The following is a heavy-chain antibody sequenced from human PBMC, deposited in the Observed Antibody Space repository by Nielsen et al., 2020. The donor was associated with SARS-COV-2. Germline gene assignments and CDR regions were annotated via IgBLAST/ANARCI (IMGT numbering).Heavy chain of an antibody. J-gene: IGHJ4*02. CDR1: GYTYFTNHW. D-gene: IGHD3-10*01. CDR2: IYPGDSDI. V-gene: IGHV5-51*01. CDR3: ARLSYSSGNYFDL. Sequence: GESLKISCKGSGYTYFTNHWIGWVRQMPGKGLEWTGVIYPGDSDIRYSPSFHGQVTISADNSINTAYLQWSSLKASDTAIYYCARLSYSSGNYFDLWGQGTQVTVSS.